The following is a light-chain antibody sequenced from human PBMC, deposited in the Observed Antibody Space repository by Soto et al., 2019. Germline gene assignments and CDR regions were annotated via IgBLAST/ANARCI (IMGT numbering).Light chain of an antibody. CDR2: AAF. Sequence: IQMTQYQSPLPASVGGRATITRRASQTISTYLNRYHQQLGKAPKLLIYAAFTLQSRVPSRLSGSESGTDFTITISSLQPAAVAPSYCQQSYSTPRLFCHGTKL. CDR3: QQSYSTPRL. V-gene: IGKV1-39*01. J-gene: IGKJ2*01. CDR1: QTISTY.